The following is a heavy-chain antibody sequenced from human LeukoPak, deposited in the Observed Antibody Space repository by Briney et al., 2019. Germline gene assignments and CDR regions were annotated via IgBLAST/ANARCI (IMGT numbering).Heavy chain of an antibody. V-gene: IGHV4-59*12. Sequence: PSETLSLTCTVSGGSISSYYWSWIRQPPGKGLEWIGYIYYSGSTYYNPSLESRVTISVDTSKNQFSLKLSSVTAADTALYYCARDRQQLVRGDYFDYWGQGTLVTVPS. J-gene: IGHJ4*02. CDR3: ARDRQQLVRGDYFDY. CDR1: GGSISSYY. D-gene: IGHD6-13*01. CDR2: IYYSGST.